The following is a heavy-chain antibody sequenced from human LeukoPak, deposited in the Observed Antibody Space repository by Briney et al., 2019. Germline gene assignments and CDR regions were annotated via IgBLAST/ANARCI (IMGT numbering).Heavy chain of an antibody. V-gene: IGHV1-18*01. Sequence: ASVKVSCKASGYTFTSYGISWVRQAPGQGLEWMGWISAYNGNTNYAQKLQGRVTMTTDTSTSTAYMELRSLRSDDTAVYYCARDGGYPYRENWFDPWGQGTLVTVSS. CDR3: ARDGGYPYRENWFDP. CDR2: ISAYNGNT. D-gene: IGHD5-12*01. CDR1: GYTFTSYG. J-gene: IGHJ5*02.